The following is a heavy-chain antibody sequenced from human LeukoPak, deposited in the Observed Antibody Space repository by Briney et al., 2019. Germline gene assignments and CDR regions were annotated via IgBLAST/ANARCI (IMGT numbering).Heavy chain of an antibody. Sequence: SETLSLTCTVSGGSFSSSSYYWGWIRQPPGKGLEWIGSIYYSGSTYYNPSLKSRVTISVDTSKNQFSLKLSSVTAADTAVYYCARHGRYDFWSGYYSSYYYYGMDVWGQGTTVTVSS. J-gene: IGHJ6*02. D-gene: IGHD3-3*01. CDR2: IYYSGST. CDR1: GGSFSSSSYY. V-gene: IGHV4-39*01. CDR3: ARHGRYDFWSGYYSSYYYYGMDV.